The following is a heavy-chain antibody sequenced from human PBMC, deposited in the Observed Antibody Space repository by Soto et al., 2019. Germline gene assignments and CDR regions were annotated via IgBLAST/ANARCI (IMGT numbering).Heavy chain of an antibody. D-gene: IGHD3-10*01. V-gene: IGHV4-34*01. J-gene: IGHJ5*02. CDR1: GGSFSGYY. CDR2: INHSGST. CDR3: ARGNAGSGSYHGDWFDP. Sequence: SETLSLTCAVYGGSFSGYYWSWIRQPPGKGLEWIGEINHSGSTNYNPSLKSRVTISVDTSKNQFSLKLSSVTAADTAVYYCARGNAGSGSYHGDWFDPWGQGTLVTVSS.